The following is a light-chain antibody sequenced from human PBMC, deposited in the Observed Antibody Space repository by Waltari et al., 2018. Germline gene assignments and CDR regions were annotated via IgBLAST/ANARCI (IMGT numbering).Light chain of an antibody. V-gene: IGKV1-39*01. CDR2: LTS. CDR3: QQTYSALCCT. Sequence: DIQMTQSPSSLSASVGDRVTITCRASQSISSHLNWYQQKPGKAPRLLIYLTSNLQSGVPSRFSGSGSGTDFSLTISSLQPEDFATYFCQQTYSALCCTFGQGTKLEIK. CDR1: QSISSH. J-gene: IGKJ2*02.